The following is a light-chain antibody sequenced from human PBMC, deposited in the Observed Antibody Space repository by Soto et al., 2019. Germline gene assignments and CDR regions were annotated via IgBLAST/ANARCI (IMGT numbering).Light chain of an antibody. CDR1: QDISKN. Sequence: DIQMTQSPSSLSASVGDRVTITCQASQDISKNLNWYQQKPGKAPNLLIYGASDLERGVPSRFSGSGSGTDFTLTISSLQPEDVATYFCQQFDNLPFIFGQGTRLEIK. V-gene: IGKV1-33*01. J-gene: IGKJ5*01. CDR3: QQFDNLPFI. CDR2: GAS.